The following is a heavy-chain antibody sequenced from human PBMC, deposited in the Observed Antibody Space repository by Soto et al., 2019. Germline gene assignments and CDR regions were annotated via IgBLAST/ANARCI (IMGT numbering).Heavy chain of an antibody. Sequence: ASVKVSCKASGYTFTSYGTSWVRQAPGQGLEWMGWISAYNGNTNYAQKLQGRVTMTTDTSTSTAYMELRSLRSDDTAVYYCARDGYCSGGSCYSVPGFDYWGQGTLVTVSS. J-gene: IGHJ4*02. CDR2: ISAYNGNT. D-gene: IGHD2-15*01. CDR1: GYTFTSYG. CDR3: ARDGYCSGGSCYSVPGFDY. V-gene: IGHV1-18*01.